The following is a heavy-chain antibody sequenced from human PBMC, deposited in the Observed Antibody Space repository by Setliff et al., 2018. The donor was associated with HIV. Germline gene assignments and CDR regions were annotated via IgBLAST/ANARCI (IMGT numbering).Heavy chain of an antibody. D-gene: IGHD6-19*01. Sequence: LSLTCTVSGGSISSSTYYWGWIRQPPGKGLEWIGTIYYSGSTYYNPSLKSRLTISVDTSKNQFSLKLSSVTAADTAVYYCARDEQWPYLYYMDVWGKGTTVTVSS. V-gene: IGHV4-39*02. CDR3: ARDEQWPYLYYMDV. CDR2: IYYSGST. J-gene: IGHJ6*03. CDR1: GGSISSSTYY.